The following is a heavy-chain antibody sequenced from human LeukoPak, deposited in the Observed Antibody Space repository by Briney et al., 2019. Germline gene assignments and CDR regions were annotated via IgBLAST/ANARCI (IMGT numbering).Heavy chain of an antibody. D-gene: IGHD3-22*01. CDR2: INHSGST. CDR1: GGSFSGYY. Sequence: SETLSLTCAVYGGSFSGYYWSWIRQPPGKGLEWIGEINHSGSTNYNPSLKSRVTISVDTSKNQFSLKLSSVTAADTAVYYCARGPDYYDSSGHRALHGDYWGQGTLVTVSS. J-gene: IGHJ4*02. CDR3: ARGPDYYDSSGHRALHGDY. V-gene: IGHV4-34*01.